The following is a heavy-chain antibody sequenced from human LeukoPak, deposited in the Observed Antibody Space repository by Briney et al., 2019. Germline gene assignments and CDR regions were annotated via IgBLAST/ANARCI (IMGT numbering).Heavy chain of an antibody. CDR3: ARGCSSTSCHDRFDY. V-gene: IGHV3-33*01. CDR2: IWYGGSNK. CDR1: GFTFSSYG. Sequence: GGSLRLSCAASGFTFSSYGMHWVRQAPGKGLEWVAVIWYGGSNKYYADSVKGRFTISRDNSKNTLYLQMNSLRAEDTAVYYCARGCSSTSCHDRFDYWGQGTLVTVSS. D-gene: IGHD2-2*01. J-gene: IGHJ4*02.